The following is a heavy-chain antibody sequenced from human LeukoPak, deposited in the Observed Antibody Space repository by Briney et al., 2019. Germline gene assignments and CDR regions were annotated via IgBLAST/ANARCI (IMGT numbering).Heavy chain of an antibody. CDR1: GFTFSSYS. V-gene: IGHV3-23*01. CDR2: ISGSGGST. J-gene: IGHJ5*02. D-gene: IGHD3-10*01. CDR3: AKDPFIPFIWSGLPFDP. Sequence: GGSLRLSCAASGFTFSSYSMTWVRQAPGKGLEWVSAISGSGGSTYYADSVKGRFTISRDNSKNTLYLQMNSLRAEDTAVYSCAKDPFIPFIWSGLPFDPWGQGT.